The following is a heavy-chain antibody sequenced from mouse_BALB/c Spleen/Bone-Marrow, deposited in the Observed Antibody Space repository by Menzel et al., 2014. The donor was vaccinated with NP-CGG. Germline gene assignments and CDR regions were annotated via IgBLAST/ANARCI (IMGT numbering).Heavy chain of an antibody. Sequence: QVQLQQPGAELAKPGASVKMSCKASGYTFTNYWMHWVKQRPGQGLGWIGYINPSTGYTEYNQKFKDKATLTADKSSSTAYMQLSSLTSEDSAVYYCARIYYYGRDYWGQGTTLTVSS. CDR3: ARIYYYGRDY. V-gene: IGHV1-7*01. D-gene: IGHD1-1*01. CDR1: GYTFTNYW. CDR2: INPSTGYT. J-gene: IGHJ2*01.